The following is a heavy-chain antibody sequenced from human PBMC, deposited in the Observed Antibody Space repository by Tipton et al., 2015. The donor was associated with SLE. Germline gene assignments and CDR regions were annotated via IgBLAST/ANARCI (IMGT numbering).Heavy chain of an antibody. CDR2: IHNSANT. Sequence: LRLSCTVSGGSISGFYCSWIRQSPGKGLEWIGYIHNSANTKYNPSLGSRVAISVDTSKNQFSLKLNSVTAADTAVYYCARESAAAGTRWFDPWGQGTLVTVSS. J-gene: IGHJ5*02. CDR1: GGSISGFY. V-gene: IGHV4-4*09. D-gene: IGHD6-13*01. CDR3: ARESAAAGTRWFDP.